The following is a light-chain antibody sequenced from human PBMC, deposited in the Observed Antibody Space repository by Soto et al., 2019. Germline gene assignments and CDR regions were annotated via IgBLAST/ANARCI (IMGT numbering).Light chain of an antibody. CDR2: EVS. Sequence: QSVLTQPASVCGSPGQSITISCTGTSSDVGGYKYVSWYQQHPGKAPKLMIYEVSNRPSGVSNRFSGSKSGNTASLTISGLQAEDEADYYCSSYTSSNTQVFGTGTKVTVL. CDR1: SSDVGGYKY. V-gene: IGLV2-14*01. J-gene: IGLJ1*01. CDR3: SSYTSSNTQV.